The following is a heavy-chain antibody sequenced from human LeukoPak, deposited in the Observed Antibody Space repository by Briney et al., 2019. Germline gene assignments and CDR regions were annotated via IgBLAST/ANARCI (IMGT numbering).Heavy chain of an antibody. CDR3: AAEYCPLPYYHFRSGYWDV. D-gene: IGHD3-3*01. Sequence: PGGSLRLSCAEPGYPFTDFIMSASGQAPGKGLDWVSYISSSGSTTYYADSVKGRFTISRDNAKNSLYLQMNSLRAEDTAVYYCAAEYCPLPYYHFRSGYWDVWGKGTTVTVSS. J-gene: IGHJ6*04. CDR2: ISSSGSTT. V-gene: IGHV3-11*04. CDR1: GYPFTDFI.